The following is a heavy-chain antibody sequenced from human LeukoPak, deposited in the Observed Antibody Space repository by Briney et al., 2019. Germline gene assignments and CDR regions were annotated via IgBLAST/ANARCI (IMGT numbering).Heavy chain of an antibody. CDR3: AKTPRGGSKRFDS. J-gene: IGHJ4*02. CDR2: ISTSGST. D-gene: IGHD6-13*01. Sequence: SETLSLTCTVSAGSISSYYWSWIRQPAGKGLVWIGRISTSGSTNYNTSLKSRVTMPLDTSKNQFSLKLNSVIAADTAVYFCAKTPRGGSKRFDSWGQGTRVTVSS. V-gene: IGHV4-4*07. CDR1: AGSISSYY.